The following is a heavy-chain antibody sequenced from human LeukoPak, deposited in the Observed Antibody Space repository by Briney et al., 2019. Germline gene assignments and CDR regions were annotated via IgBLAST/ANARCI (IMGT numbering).Heavy chain of an antibody. CDR3: ARQTNRGAGKFDS. Sequence: PSETLSLTCTVSGGSISSSTYYWGWIRQPPGKGLEWIGTIYYSDSTNYNPSLKSRVTISVDMSKNQLSLNLNSVTAADTAVYYCARQTNRGAGKFDSWGQGTRVTVSS. CDR1: GGSISSSTYY. V-gene: IGHV4-39*01. CDR2: IYYSDST. J-gene: IGHJ4*02. D-gene: IGHD1-1*01.